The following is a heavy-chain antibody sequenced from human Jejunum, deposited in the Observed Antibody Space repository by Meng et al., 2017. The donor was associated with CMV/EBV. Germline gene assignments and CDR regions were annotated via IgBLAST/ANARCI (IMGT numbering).Heavy chain of an antibody. J-gene: IGHJ4*02. CDR3: AKRGLGTEYSDGWYISH. V-gene: IGHV3-23*01. Sequence: FNFRNYAMTWVRQAPGKGLEWVSGFDYTVTATYYTDSVKGRFTVSRDTSKNTLYLEMNSLRVEDTAVYFCAKRGLGTEYSDGWYISHWGQGTLVTVSS. CDR1: FNFRNYA. CDR2: FDYTVTAT. D-gene: IGHD6-19*01.